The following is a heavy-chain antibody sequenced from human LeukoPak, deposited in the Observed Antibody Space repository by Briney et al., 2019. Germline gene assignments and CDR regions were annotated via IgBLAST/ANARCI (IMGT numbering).Heavy chain of an antibody. Sequence: GASVKVSCKVSGYTLTELSMHWVRQAPGQGLEWMGRIIPILGIANYAQKFQGRVTITADKSTSTAYMELSSLRSEDTAVYYCARDLDYFDYWGQGTLVTVSS. J-gene: IGHJ4*02. CDR1: GYTLTELS. V-gene: IGHV1-69*04. CDR2: IIPILGIA. CDR3: ARDLDYFDY.